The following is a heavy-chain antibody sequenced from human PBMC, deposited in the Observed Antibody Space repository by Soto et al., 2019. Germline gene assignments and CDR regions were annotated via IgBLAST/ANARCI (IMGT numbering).Heavy chain of an antibody. Sequence: GGSLRLSCAASGFTFSSYWMSWVRQAPGKGLEWVANIKQDGSEKYYVDSVKGRFTISRDNAKNSLYLQMNSLRAEDTAVYYCARPYYDFWSGHRAGPHYYYYGMDVWGQGTTVTVSS. J-gene: IGHJ6*02. CDR1: GFTFSSYW. D-gene: IGHD3-3*01. V-gene: IGHV3-7*01. CDR2: IKQDGSEK. CDR3: ARPYYDFWSGHRAGPHYYYYGMDV.